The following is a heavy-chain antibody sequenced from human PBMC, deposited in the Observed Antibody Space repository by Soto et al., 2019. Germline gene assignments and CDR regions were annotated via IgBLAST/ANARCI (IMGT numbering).Heavy chain of an antibody. J-gene: IGHJ3*02. V-gene: IGHV1-8*01. Sequence: ASVKVSCKASGYTFTGYDINWVRQATGQGLEWMGWMNPNSGNTGYAQKFQGRVTMTRNTSISTAYMELSSLRPEDTAVYYCTIVPAAHDAFDIWGQGTMVTVSS. CDR2: MNPNSGNT. D-gene: IGHD2-2*01. CDR3: TIVPAAHDAFDI. CDR1: GYTFTGYD.